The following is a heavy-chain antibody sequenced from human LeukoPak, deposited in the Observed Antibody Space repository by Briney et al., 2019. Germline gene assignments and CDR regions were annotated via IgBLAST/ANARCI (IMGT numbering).Heavy chain of an antibody. D-gene: IGHD6-19*01. J-gene: IGHJ4*02. CDR2: INPSGGST. V-gene: IGHV1-46*01. CDR1: GYTFTSYY. CDR3: ARDPGRIEGSGWPTTFDY. Sequence: ASVKVSCKASGYTFTSYYMHWVRQAPGQGREWMGIINPSGGSTSYAQKFQGRVTMTRDTSTSTVYMELSSLRSEDTAVYYCARDPGRIEGSGWPTTFDYWGQGTLVTVSS.